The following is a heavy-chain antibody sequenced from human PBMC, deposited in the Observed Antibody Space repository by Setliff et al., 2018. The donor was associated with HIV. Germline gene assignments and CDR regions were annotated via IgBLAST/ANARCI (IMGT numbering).Heavy chain of an antibody. V-gene: IGHV1-69*13. Sequence: SVKVSCKASGGTFRSYAISWVRQAPGQGLEWMGGIIPIFGTANYAQKFQGRVTITADESTSTAYMELSSLRSEDTAVYYCARARRSSMVRGTYFDYRGQGTLVTVSS. CDR2: IIPIFGTA. D-gene: IGHD3-10*01. CDR1: GGTFRSYA. J-gene: IGHJ4*02. CDR3: ARARRSSMVRGTYFDY.